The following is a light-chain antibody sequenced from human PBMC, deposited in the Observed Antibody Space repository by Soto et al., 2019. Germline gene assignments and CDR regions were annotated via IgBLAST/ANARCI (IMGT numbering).Light chain of an antibody. CDR2: GAS. Sequence: EIVMTQSPATLAVSPGERATLSCRASQSVSSSYLAWYQQKPGQAPRLLIYGASSRATGIPDRFSGSGSGTDFTLTISRLEPEDFAVYYCQQYGSSPPWTFGQGTKADI. J-gene: IGKJ1*01. CDR3: QQYGSSPPWT. V-gene: IGKV3-20*01. CDR1: QSVSSSY.